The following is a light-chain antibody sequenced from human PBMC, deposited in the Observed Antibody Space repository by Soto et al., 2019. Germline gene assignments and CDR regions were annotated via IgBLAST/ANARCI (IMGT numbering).Light chain of an antibody. CDR3: QQYENLPT. CDR2: DAS. CDR1: PNINTY. J-gene: IGKJ5*01. V-gene: IGKV1-33*01. Sequence: DIQKTQYPSSLYASAGDRVTITCQASPNINTYLNWYQQKPGRAPQXRIYDASNLEAGVPSRLRGSGSGTDFTFTISRMQPEDIATYYCQQYENLPTFGQGTRLEIK.